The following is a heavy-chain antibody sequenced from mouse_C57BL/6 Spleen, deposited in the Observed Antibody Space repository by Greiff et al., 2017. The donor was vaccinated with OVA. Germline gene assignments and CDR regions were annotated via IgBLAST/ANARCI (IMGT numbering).Heavy chain of an antibody. CDR2: IDPANGNT. Sequence: VQLQQSVAELVRPGASVKLSCTASGFTIKNTYMHWVKQRPEQGLEWIGRIDPANGNTKYAPKFQGKATITADTSSNTAYLQLSSLTSEDTAIYYCARGSDSSGACLAYWGQGTLVTVSA. V-gene: IGHV14-3*01. CDR1: GFTIKNTY. J-gene: IGHJ3*01. D-gene: IGHD3-2*02. CDR3: ARGSDSSGACLAY.